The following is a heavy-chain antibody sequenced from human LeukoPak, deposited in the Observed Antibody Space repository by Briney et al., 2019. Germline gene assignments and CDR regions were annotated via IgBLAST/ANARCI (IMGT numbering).Heavy chain of an antibody. D-gene: IGHD3-16*02. V-gene: IGHV3-53*05. Sequence: GGSLRLSCAASGFTVSSNYMSWVRQAPGKGLEWVSVIYSGGSTYYADSVKGRFTISRDNSKNTLYLQMNSLRAEDTAVYYCAKVQPAQYYDYVWGSYRPSDYWGQGTLVTVSS. CDR2: IYSGGST. J-gene: IGHJ4*02. CDR1: GFTVSSNY. CDR3: AKVQPAQYYDYVWGSYRPSDY.